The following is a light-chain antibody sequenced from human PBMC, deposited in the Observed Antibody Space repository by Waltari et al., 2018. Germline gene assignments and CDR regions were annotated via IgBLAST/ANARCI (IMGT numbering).Light chain of an antibody. CDR3: MQARQTPWT. CDR2: LVS. Sequence: DIVMTQSPLSLSVTPGEPASISCRSSQSLLHGSGNTFLAWSVQKPGPSPQLLIYLVSYRASGVPDRFSGSGSGTDFTLKISRVEAEDVGVYFCMQARQTPWTFGQGTKVEIK. V-gene: IGKV2-28*01. J-gene: IGKJ1*01. CDR1: QSLLHGSGNTF.